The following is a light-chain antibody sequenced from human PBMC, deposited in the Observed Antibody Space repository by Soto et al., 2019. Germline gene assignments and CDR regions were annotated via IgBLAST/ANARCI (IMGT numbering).Light chain of an antibody. Sequence: QSVLTQPHSVSGSPGQSVTISCTGTSSDVGGYSYVSWYQQHPGKAPQLIIYDVTERPSGVPYRFSGSKSGNTASLTISGLQAEDEADYYCCSYTGSYSYVFGIGTKVTVL. CDR2: DVT. V-gene: IGLV2-11*01. J-gene: IGLJ1*01. CDR3: CSYTGSYSYV. CDR1: SSDVGGYSY.